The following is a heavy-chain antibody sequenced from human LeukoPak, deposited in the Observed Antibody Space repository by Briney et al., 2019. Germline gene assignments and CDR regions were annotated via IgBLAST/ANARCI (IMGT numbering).Heavy chain of an antibody. J-gene: IGHJ1*01. CDR2: IIPIFGTA. V-gene: IGHV1-69*05. Sequence: ASVKVSCKASGGTFISYAISWVRQAPGQGLEWMGRIIPIFGTANYAQKFQGRVTITTDESTSTAYMELSSLRSEDTAVYYCAGLNYYDSSGYPQTEYFQHWGQGTLATVSS. CDR1: GGTFISYA. CDR3: AGLNYYDSSGYPQTEYFQH. D-gene: IGHD3-22*01.